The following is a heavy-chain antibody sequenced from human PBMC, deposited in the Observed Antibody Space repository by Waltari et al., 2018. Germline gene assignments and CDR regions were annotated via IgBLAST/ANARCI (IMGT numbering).Heavy chain of an antibody. CDR1: GFTFSTYA. CDR2: LA. Sequence: EVQLLESGGGLVQPGGSLRLSCVASGFTFSTYAMGWVRQAPGKGLEWVSTLAYADSAKGRFTISRDISKRTLYLHMNSLRAEDTAVYYCAKAHYDSSGYFSDFDYWGQGTRVTVSS. J-gene: IGHJ4*02. V-gene: IGHV3-23*01. D-gene: IGHD3-22*01. CDR3: AKAHYDSSGYFSDFDY.